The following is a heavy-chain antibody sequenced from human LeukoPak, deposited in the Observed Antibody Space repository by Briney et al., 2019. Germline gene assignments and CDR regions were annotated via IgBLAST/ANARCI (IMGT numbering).Heavy chain of an antibody. CDR3: ARLGSTPGYYYYYGMDV. V-gene: IGHV4-59*08. J-gene: IGHJ6*02. CDR1: GGSISSYY. CDR2: IYYSGST. Sequence: SETLSLTCTVSGGSISSYYWSWIRQPPGKGLEWIGYIYYSGSTNYNPSLKSRVTISVDTPKNQFSLKLSSVTAADTAVYYCARLGSTPGYYYYYGMDVWGQGTTVTVSS. D-gene: IGHD1-26*01.